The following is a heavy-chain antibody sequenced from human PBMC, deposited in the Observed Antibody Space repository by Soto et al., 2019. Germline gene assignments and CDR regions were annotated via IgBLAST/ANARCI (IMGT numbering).Heavy chain of an antibody. V-gene: IGHV1-8*01. CDR2: VNPNSGNT. J-gene: IGHJ6*02. D-gene: IGHD1-1*01. Sequence: QVQLVQSGAEVKKPGASVKVSCKASGYTFSSYDINWVRQATGQGLERMGWVNPNSGNTAYGQKFQGRVTMTRSTFTSTGYMELSSLRSEDTAVYYCARAIAFRDVYNRGHNGMDVWGQGTTGTVSS. CDR1: GYTFSSYD. CDR3: ARAIAFRDVYNRGHNGMDV.